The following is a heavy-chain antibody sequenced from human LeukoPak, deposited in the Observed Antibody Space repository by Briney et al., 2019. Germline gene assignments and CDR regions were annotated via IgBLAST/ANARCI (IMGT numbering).Heavy chain of an antibody. J-gene: IGHJ4*02. CDR2: ISYDGSNK. D-gene: IGHD3-22*01. CDR1: GFTFSSYA. CDR3: ARDRRRYYDSSGFLDY. Sequence: GGSLRLSCAASGFTFSSYAMHWVCQAPGKGLEWVAVISYDGSNKYCADSVEGRFTISRDNSKNTLYLQMNSLRAEDTAVYYCARDRRRYYDSSGFLDYWGQGTLVTVSS. V-gene: IGHV3-30-3*01.